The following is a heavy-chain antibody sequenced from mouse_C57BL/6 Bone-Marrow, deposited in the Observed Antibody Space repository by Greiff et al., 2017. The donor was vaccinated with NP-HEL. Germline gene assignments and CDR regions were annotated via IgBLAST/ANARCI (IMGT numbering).Heavy chain of an antibody. CDR2: IYPRDGSN. J-gene: IGHJ3*01. V-gene: IGHV1-85*01. Sequence: LVESGPELVKPGASVKLSCKASGYTFTSYDINWVKQRPGQGLEWIGWIYPRDGSNKYNEKFKGKATLTVDTSSSTAYMELHSLTSEDSAVYFCAREGYTFAYWGQGTLVTVSA. CDR1: GYTFTSYD. CDR3: AREGYTFAY.